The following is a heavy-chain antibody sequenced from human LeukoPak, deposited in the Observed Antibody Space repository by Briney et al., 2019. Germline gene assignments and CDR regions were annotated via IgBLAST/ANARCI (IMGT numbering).Heavy chain of an antibody. J-gene: IGHJ5*02. V-gene: IGHV4-61*02. CDR1: GGSISTTSYY. D-gene: IGHD2-2*01. CDR3: ARDIGYCTSANCYGRFNWFDP. CDR2: VYASGST. Sequence: SETLSLTCTVSGGSISTTSYYWSWIRHPAGKGLEWIGRVYASGSTHYNPSVKSRVTMSVDASRNQFSLKLSSVTAADTAVYFCARDIGYCTSANCYGRFNWFDPWGQGTLVTVSS.